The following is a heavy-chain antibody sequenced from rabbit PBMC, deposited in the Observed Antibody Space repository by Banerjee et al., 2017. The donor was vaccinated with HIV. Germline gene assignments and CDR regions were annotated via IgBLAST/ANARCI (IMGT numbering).Heavy chain of an antibody. Sequence: QEQLEESGGDPVKPEGSLTLTCTASGFSFSSSHWICWVRQAPGKGPEWIACIYGGSSGSTYYASWAKGRFTISKTSSTTVTLQMTSLTAADTATYFCARDLAGVTGWNFNLWGPGTLVTVS. CDR2: IYGGSSGST. CDR3: ARDLAGVTGWNFNL. D-gene: IGHD4-1*01. CDR1: GFSFSSSHW. V-gene: IGHV1S45*01. J-gene: IGHJ4*01.